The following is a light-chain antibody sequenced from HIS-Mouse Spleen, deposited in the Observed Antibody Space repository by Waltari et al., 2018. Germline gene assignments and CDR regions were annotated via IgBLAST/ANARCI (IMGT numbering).Light chain of an antibody. V-gene: IGLV2-11*01. Sequence: QSALTQPRSVSGSPGQSVTISCTGTSSDVGGYNYVSWYQQHPGKAPKLMIYDVSKRPSGVPDSFSGSKSGNTASLTISGLQAEDEADYDCCSYAGSYTYVFGTGTKVTVL. CDR1: SSDVGGYNY. CDR3: CSYAGSYTYV. J-gene: IGLJ1*01. CDR2: DVS.